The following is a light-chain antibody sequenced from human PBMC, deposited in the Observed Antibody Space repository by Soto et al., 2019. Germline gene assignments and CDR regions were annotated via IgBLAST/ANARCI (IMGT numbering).Light chain of an antibody. CDR3: MQSVQHTWT. J-gene: IGKJ1*01. CDR2: EVS. CDR1: HSLVYSDGKTY. Sequence: IVMTQTPLSLSVTPGEPASISCKSSHSLVYSDGKTYLSWYVQKPGQPPQLLIYEVSNRFSGVPDRFSGSGSGTDFTLKISRLQAEDVGVYHCMQSVQHTWTFGHGTKVDIK. V-gene: IGKV2D-29*01.